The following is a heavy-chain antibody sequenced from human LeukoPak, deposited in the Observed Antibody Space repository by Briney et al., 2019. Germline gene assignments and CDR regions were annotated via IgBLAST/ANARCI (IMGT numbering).Heavy chain of an antibody. CDR3: ARASGSPSPFYYYYYMDV. CDR1: GYTFTSYS. J-gene: IGHJ6*03. CDR2: ISAYNGNT. Sequence: GASVKVSCKASGYTFTSYSISWVRQAPGQGLEWMGWISAYNGNTNYAQKLQGRVTMTTDTSTSTAYMELRSLRSDDTAVYYCARASGSPSPFYYYYYMDVWGKGTTATVSS. V-gene: IGHV1-18*01.